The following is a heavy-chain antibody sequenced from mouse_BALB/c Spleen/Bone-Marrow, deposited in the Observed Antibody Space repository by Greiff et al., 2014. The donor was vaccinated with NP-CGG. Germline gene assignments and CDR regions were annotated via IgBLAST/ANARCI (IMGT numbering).Heavy chain of an antibody. CDR2: IDPANGNT. D-gene: IGHD1-1*01. CDR1: GFNIKDTY. Sequence: RLVESGAELVKPGASVKLSCTASGFNIKDTYMHWVKQRPEQGLEWIGRIDPANGNTKYDPKFQGKATITADTSSNTAYLQLSSLTSEDTAVYYCARYYYGSSYFDYWGQGTTLTVSS. V-gene: IGHV14-3*02. CDR3: ARYYYGSSYFDY. J-gene: IGHJ2*01.